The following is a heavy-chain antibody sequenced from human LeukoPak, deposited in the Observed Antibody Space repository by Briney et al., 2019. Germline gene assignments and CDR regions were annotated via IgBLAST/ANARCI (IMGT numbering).Heavy chain of an antibody. Sequence: GGSLRLSCAASGFTFRSYAIYWVRQAPGKGLVWVSGISGSGGDTYFADSVKGRFTISRDNSKNTVFLQTDSLRAEDTALYYCAKTTAGYSSGRYPGWPVDYWGQGTLVTVSS. D-gene: IGHD6-19*01. CDR1: GFTFRSYA. J-gene: IGHJ4*02. CDR2: ISGSGGDT. V-gene: IGHV3-23*01. CDR3: AKTTAGYSSGRYPGWPVDY.